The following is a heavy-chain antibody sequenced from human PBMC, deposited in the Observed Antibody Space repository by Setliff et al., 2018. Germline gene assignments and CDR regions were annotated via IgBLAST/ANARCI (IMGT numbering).Heavy chain of an antibody. J-gene: IGHJ4*02. CDR2: IYYSGNT. D-gene: IGHD3-10*01. Sequence: SETLSLTCTVSGGSISSGDYYWTWIHQPPGKGLEWIGFIYYSGNTFYNPSLKSRLTISVDTSKNLFSLKLSSVTAADTAVYYCARQLYYYGTPGYFDYWGQGTLVTVSS. V-gene: IGHV4-30-4*08. CDR3: ARQLYYYGTPGYFDY. CDR1: GGSISSGDYY.